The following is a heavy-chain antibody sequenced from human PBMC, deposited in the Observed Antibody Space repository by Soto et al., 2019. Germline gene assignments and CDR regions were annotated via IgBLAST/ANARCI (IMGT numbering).Heavy chain of an antibody. D-gene: IGHD3-22*01. CDR2: IVVGSGNT. CDR1: GFTFTSSA. J-gene: IGHJ4*02. V-gene: IGHV1-58*01. Sequence: SVKVSCKASGFTFTSSAVQWVRQARGQRLEWIGWIVVGSGNTNYAQKFQERVTITRDMSTSTAYMELSSLRSEDTAVYYCAAHMYYYDSSGYYFDYWGQGTLVTVSS. CDR3: AAHMYYYDSSGYYFDY.